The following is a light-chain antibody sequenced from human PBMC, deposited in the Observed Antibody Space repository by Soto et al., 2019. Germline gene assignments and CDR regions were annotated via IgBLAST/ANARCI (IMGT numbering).Light chain of an antibody. J-gene: IGKJ4*01. CDR2: GAS. CDR1: QSVSRT. V-gene: IGKV3-20*01. CDR3: QQYGSSPLT. Sequence: EILITQSPATLSVSPGERATLSCRASQSVSRTLAWYQQKPGQAPRLLIHGASSRATGVPARFSGSGSGTDFTLTISRLEPEDFAVYYCQQYGSSPLTFGGGTKVDI.